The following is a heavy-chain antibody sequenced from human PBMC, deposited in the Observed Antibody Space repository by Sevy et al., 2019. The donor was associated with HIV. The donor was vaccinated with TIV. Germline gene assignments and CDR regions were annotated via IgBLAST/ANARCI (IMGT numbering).Heavy chain of an antibody. J-gene: IGHJ4*02. CDR1: GFIFSSYA. D-gene: IGHD3-22*01. CDR2: ISGSGGDT. Sequence: GGSLRLSCAASGFIFSSYAMTWVRQAPGKGLEWVSEISGSGGDTYYARSVKGRFTVSRDASKNTVFLQMNSLRAEDTALYYCAKDVSSASGFYRYDYWGQGTLVTVSS. V-gene: IGHV3-23*01. CDR3: AKDVSSASGFYRYDY.